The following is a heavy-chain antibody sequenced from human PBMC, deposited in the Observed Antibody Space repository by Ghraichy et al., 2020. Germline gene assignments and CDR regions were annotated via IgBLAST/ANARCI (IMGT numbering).Heavy chain of an antibody. J-gene: IGHJ6*02. Sequence: GESLNISCAASGFTFSSYNMKWVRQAPGKGLEWVSSISSGSSYIYYADSVRGRFTISRDNAKNSLYLQMNSLRAEDTAVYYCARVTYYYDTSVSNYNFGMDVWGQGTTVTVSS. CDR1: GFTFSSYN. V-gene: IGHV3-21*01. CDR3: ARVTYYYDTSVSNYNFGMDV. CDR2: ISSGSSYI. D-gene: IGHD3-22*01.